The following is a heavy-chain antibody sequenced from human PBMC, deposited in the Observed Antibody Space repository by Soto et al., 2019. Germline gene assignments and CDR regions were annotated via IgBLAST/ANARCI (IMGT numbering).Heavy chain of an antibody. D-gene: IGHD2-15*01. CDR2: IYYSGST. CDR3: ARGTRYCSGGSCYLFDY. V-gene: IGHV4-30-4*01. Sequence: PSETLSLTCTVSGGSISSGDYYWSWIRQPPGKGLEWIGYIYYSGSTYYNPSLKSRVTISVDTSKNQFSLKLSSVTAADTAVYYCARGTRYCSGGSCYLFDYWGQGTLVTVSS. CDR1: GGSISSGDYY. J-gene: IGHJ4*02.